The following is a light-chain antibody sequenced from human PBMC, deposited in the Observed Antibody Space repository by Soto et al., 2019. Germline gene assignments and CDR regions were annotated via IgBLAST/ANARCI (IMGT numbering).Light chain of an antibody. CDR2: DVS. Sequence: QSALTQPASVSGSPGQSITISCTGTSSDVGGYNYVSWYQQHPGKAPKLMISDVSNRPSGVSNRFSGSKSGNTASLTISGLQAEDEADYYCSSYTSSSTLVVFGGGTQLTVL. CDR3: SSYTSSSTLVV. V-gene: IGLV2-14*01. CDR1: SSDVGGYNY. J-gene: IGLJ2*01.